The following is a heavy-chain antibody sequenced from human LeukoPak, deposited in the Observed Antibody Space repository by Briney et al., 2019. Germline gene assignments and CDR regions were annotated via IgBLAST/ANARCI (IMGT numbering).Heavy chain of an antibody. CDR3: ARVGYDQHFDY. J-gene: IGHJ4*02. V-gene: IGHV1-69*04. Sequence: SVKVSCKASRGTFSSYAISWVRQAPGQGLEWMGRIIPILGIANYAQKFQGRVTITADKSTSTAYMELSSLRSEDTAVYYCARVGYDQHFDYWGQGTLVTVSS. CDR2: IIPILGIA. CDR1: RGTFSSYA. D-gene: IGHD3-16*01.